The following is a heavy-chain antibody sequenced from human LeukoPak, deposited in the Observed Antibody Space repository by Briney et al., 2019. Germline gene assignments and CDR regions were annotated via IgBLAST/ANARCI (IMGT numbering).Heavy chain of an antibody. Sequence: GGSLRLSCAASGFTFSNYDMNWVRQAPGKGMEWVSGIRRSGGNSYYAGSVKGRFTISRDDSKNTLYLQMNSLRAEDTAVYYCAKGIAVAGTGYYGMDVWGQGTTVTVSS. CDR1: GFTFSNYD. CDR3: AKGIAVAGTGYYGMDV. D-gene: IGHD6-19*01. CDR2: IRRSGGNS. J-gene: IGHJ6*02. V-gene: IGHV3-23*01.